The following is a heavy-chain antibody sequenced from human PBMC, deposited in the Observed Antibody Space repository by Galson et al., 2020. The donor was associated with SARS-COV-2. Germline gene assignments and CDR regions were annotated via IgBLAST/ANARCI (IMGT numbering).Heavy chain of an antibody. CDR1: GFTFSSCG. D-gene: IGHD3-3*01. J-gene: IGHJ4*02. CDR2: ISYDGNNK. Sequence: GGSLRLSCAASGFTFSSCGMHWVRQAPGKGLEWVALISYDGNNKYYAASVKGRFTISRDNSKNTLYLQMNSLRAEDTAVYYCAKDRRSGSPGGVDFWGQGTLGTVSS. CDR3: AKDRRSGSPGGVDF. V-gene: IGHV3-30*18.